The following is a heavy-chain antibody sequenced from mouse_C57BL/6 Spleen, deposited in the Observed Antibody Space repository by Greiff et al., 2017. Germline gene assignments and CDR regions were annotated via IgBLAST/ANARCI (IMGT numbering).Heavy chain of an antibody. CDR1: GFSFSTYA. J-gene: IGHJ4*01. V-gene: IGHV10-1*01. CDR3: VRLGYDGDYYAMDY. Sequence: EVQRVESGGGLVQPKGSLKLSCAASGFSFSTYAMNWVRQAPGKGLEWVARIRSKSNNYATYYADSVKDRFTISRDDSESMLYLQMNNLKTEDTAMYYCVRLGYDGDYYAMDYWGQGTSVTVSS. CDR2: IRSKSNNYAT. D-gene: IGHD2-2*01.